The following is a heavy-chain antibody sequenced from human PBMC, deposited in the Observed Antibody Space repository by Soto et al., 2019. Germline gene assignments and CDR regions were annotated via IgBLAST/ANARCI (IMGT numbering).Heavy chain of an antibody. Sequence: SETLSLTCAVSGSSMSGFYWGWVRQPPGKGLEWIGSIFHSGNSYYNPSLKSRVILSVDTSKNQFSLNLTAAIAADTAVYYCAREDDGMDVWGQGTPVTVSS. V-gene: IGHV4-38-2*02. CDR1: GSSMSGFY. J-gene: IGHJ6*02. CDR3: AREDDGMDV. CDR2: IFHSGNS.